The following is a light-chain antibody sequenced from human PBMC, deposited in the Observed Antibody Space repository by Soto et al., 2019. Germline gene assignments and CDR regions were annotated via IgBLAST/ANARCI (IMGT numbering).Light chain of an antibody. J-gene: IGKJ1*01. CDR1: QSISGW. CDR2: KAS. Sequence: DIQMTQSPSTLSASVGDRVAITCRASQSISGWLAWYQQKPGQAPKLLIYKASSLESGVPTRFSGSGSGTEFTLTISSLQSDDFSTYYCQQYNSFPWTFGQGTKVEIK. V-gene: IGKV1-5*03. CDR3: QQYNSFPWT.